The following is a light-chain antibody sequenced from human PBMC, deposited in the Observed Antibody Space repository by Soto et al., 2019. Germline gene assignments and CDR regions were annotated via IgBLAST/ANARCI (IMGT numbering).Light chain of an antibody. CDR2: DAS. V-gene: IGKV3-11*01. Sequence: EIVLTQSPATLSLSPGERATLSCGASQSVRTYLAWYQQKPGQAPRLLIFDASNRATGIPARFSGGGSHLTISRLEPEDFAVYYCQLYGDSPPYTFGQGTKVDIK. CDR3: QLYGDSPPYT. J-gene: IGKJ2*01. CDR1: QSVRTY.